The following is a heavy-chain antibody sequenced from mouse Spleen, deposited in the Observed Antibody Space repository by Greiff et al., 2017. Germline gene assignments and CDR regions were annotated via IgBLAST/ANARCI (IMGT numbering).Heavy chain of an antibody. D-gene: IGHD2-12*01. V-gene: IGHV1-15*01. CDR2: IDPETGGT. Sequence: QVQLKQSGAELVRPGASVTLSCKASGYTFTDYEMHWVKQTPVHGLEWIGAIDPETGGTAYNQKFKGKAILTADKSSSTAYMELRSLTSEDSAVYYCTNSYYSIMDYWGQGTSVTVSS. CDR3: TNSYYSIMDY. CDR1: GYTFTDYE. J-gene: IGHJ4*01.